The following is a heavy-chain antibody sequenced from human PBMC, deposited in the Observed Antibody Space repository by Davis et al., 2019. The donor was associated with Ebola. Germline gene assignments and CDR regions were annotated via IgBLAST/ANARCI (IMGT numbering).Heavy chain of an antibody. CDR3: ARKSTFFDY. D-gene: IGHD3-16*01. CDR1: GWPFRNYC. CDR2: RKQDGSEK. Sequence: ESLMISCAAPGWPFRNYCMSWLLRAPGNGLQWVANRKQDGSEKYDVDSVKGRFTISRDNAKNSLYLQMNSLRAEDTAVYYCARKSTFFDYWGQGTRVTVS. V-gene: IGHV3-7*03. J-gene: IGHJ4*02.